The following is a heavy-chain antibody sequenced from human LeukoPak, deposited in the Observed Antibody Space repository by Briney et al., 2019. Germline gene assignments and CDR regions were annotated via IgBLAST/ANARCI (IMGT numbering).Heavy chain of an antibody. CDR2: IYPGDCDT. D-gene: IGHD3-9*01. J-gene: IGHJ3*02. V-gene: IGHV5-51*01. CDR1: GYSFTSYW. CDR3: ARPGQYYDILPGAFDI. Sequence: GESLKISCKGSGYSFTSYWIGWVRQMPGKGLEWMGIIYPGDCDTRYSPSFQGQVTISAAKSISTAYLQWSSLKASDTAMYYCARPGQYYDILPGAFDIWGQGTMVTVSS.